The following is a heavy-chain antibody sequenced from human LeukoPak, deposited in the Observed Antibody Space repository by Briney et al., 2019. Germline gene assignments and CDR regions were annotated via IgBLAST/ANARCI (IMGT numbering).Heavy chain of an antibody. CDR3: ARSQAAGSGWFDP. Sequence: KASETLSLTCAVYGGSFSGYYWSWIRQPPGKGLEWIGEINHSGSTNYNPSLKSRVTISVDTSKNQFSLKLSSVTAADTAVYYCARSQAAGSGWFDPWGQGTLVTVSS. V-gene: IGHV4-34*01. CDR2: INHSGST. J-gene: IGHJ5*02. CDR1: GGSFSGYY. D-gene: IGHD6-13*01.